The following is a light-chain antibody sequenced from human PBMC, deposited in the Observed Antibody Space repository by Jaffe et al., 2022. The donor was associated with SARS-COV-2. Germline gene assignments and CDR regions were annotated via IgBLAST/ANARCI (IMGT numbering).Light chain of an antibody. CDR3: YSAADNHWV. CDR1: VLTKNY. CDR2: KDS. V-gene: IGLV3-27*01. Sequence: SYGLTQPSSMSVSPGQTARISCSGDVLTKNYARWFQQKPGQAPVLVIYKDSARPSGIPERFSGSRSGTTVTLTVSGAQVEDEADYYCYSAADNHWVFGGGTKLTVL. J-gene: IGLJ3*02.